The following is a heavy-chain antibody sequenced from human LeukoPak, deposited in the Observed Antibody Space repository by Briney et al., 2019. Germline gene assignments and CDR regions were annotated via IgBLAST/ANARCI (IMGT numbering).Heavy chain of an antibody. Sequence: SKTLSLTCTVSGGSISSYYWSWIRQPAGKGLEWIGRIYTSGSTNYNPSLKSRVTMSVDTSKNQFSLKLSSVTAADTAVYYCARDGGYSGYDYLAVGYYFDYWGQGTLVTVSS. J-gene: IGHJ4*02. CDR2: IYTSGST. CDR1: GGSISSYY. CDR3: ARDGGYSGYDYLAVGYYFDY. V-gene: IGHV4-4*07. D-gene: IGHD5-12*01.